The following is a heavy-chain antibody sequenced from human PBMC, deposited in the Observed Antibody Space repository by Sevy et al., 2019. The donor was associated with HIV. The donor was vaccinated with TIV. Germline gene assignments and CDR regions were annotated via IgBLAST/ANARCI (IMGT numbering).Heavy chain of an antibody. CDR2: FDPEDGER. CDR1: GYTLTQLS. Sequence: ASVKVSCKVSGYTLTQLSMHWVRQAPGKGLEWMGSFDPEDGERIYAQKFQDRITMTADTSTDTAYMDLSSLKSDDTAVYYCATTREYYQGKSGYFDYWGQGALVTVSS. D-gene: IGHD2-15*01. V-gene: IGHV1-24*01. CDR3: ATTREYYQGKSGYFDY. J-gene: IGHJ4*02.